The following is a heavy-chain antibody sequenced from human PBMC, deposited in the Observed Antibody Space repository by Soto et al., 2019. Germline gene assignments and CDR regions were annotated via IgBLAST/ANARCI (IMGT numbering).Heavy chain of an antibody. CDR3: ARDQSVAGPTTLFDP. Sequence: GGSLRLSCAASGFTFSSYWMHWVRQAPGKGLVWVSRINSAGSSTTYADSVKGRFTISRDNAKNTLYLQMNSLRAEDTAVYYCARDQSVAGPTTLFDPWGQGTLVTVSS. CDR2: INSAGSST. V-gene: IGHV3-74*01. D-gene: IGHD6-19*01. J-gene: IGHJ5*02. CDR1: GFTFSSYW.